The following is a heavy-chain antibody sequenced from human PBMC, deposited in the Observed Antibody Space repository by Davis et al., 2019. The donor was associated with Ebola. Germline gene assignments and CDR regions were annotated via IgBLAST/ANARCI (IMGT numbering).Heavy chain of an antibody. J-gene: IGHJ6*02. V-gene: IGHV1-46*01. CDR2: INPSGGST. CDR3: ARDPDNWNWSGYGMDV. D-gene: IGHD1-7*01. CDR1: GYTFTSYY. Sequence: AASVKVSCKAPGYTFTSYYMHWVRQAPGQGLEWMGIINPSGGSTSYAQKFQGRVTMTRDTSTSTVYMELSSLRSEDTAVYYCARDPDNWNWSGYGMDVWGQGTTVTVSS.